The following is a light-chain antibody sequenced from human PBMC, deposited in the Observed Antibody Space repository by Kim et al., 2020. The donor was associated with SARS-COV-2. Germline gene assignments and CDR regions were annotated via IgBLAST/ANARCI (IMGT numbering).Light chain of an antibody. CDR2: GKN. Sequence: ALGQTDEITCQGDRLRNYYAAGYPQKPGQAPVIVIYGKNNRPSDIPDRFSGSSSVNTASLTISGAQAEDEADYYCNSRDSSGNHWVFGGGTQLTVL. J-gene: IGLJ3*02. V-gene: IGLV3-19*01. CDR1: RLRNYY. CDR3: NSRDSSGNHWV.